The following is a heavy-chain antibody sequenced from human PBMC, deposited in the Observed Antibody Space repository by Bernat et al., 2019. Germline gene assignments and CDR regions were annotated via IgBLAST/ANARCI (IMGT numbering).Heavy chain of an antibody. D-gene: IGHD3-10*01. CDR1: GGSISSSSYY. CDR3: AREKKDGAGSDY. CDR2: IYTSGST. Sequence: QVQLQESGPGLVKPSQTLSLTCTVSGGSISSSSYYWSWIRQPPGKGLEWIGRIYTSGSTNYNPSLKSRVTISVDTSKNQFSLKLSSVTAADTAVYYCAREKKDGAGSDYWGQGTLVTVSS. J-gene: IGHJ4*02. V-gene: IGHV4-61*02.